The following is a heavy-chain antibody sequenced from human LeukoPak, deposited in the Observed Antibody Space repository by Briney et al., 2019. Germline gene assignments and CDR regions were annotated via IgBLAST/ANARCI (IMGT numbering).Heavy chain of an antibody. Sequence: GGSLRLSCAASGFTFSSYAMSWVRQAPGKGLEWVSAISGSGGSTYYADSVKGRFTISRDNSKNTLYLQMNSLRAEDTAVYYCAKIIRPGIAVALDYWGQGTLVTVSS. CDR1: GFTFSSYA. D-gene: IGHD6-19*01. J-gene: IGHJ4*02. CDR3: AKIIRPGIAVALDY. V-gene: IGHV3-23*01. CDR2: ISGSGGST.